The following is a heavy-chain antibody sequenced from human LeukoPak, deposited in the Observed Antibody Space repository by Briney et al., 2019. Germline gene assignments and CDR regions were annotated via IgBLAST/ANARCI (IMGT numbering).Heavy chain of an antibody. J-gene: IGHJ4*02. CDR3: ARDWDGEEGGYSYGYEAYPDY. D-gene: IGHD5-18*01. CDR1: GFTFSSYW. CDR2: INTDGSST. Sequence: PGGSLRLSCAASGFTFSSYWMHWVRQAPGKGLVWVSRINTDGSSTSYADSVKGRFTISRDNAKNTLYLQMNSLRAEDTAVYYCARDWDGEEGGYSYGYEAYPDYWGQGTLVTVSS. V-gene: IGHV3-74*01.